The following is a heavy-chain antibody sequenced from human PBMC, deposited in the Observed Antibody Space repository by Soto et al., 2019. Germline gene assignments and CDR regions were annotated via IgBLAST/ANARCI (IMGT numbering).Heavy chain of an antibody. CDR2: IDLSNSGT. CDR1: GYSFSNHW. CDR3: ARRTSTSGWRHYFDY. V-gene: IGHV5-51*01. J-gene: IGHJ4*02. Sequence: GESLKISCKGFGYSFSNHWIGWVRQMPGKGLEWMGIIDLSNSGTRYSPSFQGQVAISADKSISTVYLQWSSLKASDTAMYYCARRTSTSGWRHYFDYWRQGPLVTVSS. D-gene: IGHD6-19*01.